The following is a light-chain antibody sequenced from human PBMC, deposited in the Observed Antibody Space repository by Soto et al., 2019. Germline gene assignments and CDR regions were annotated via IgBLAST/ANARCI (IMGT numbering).Light chain of an antibody. Sequence: EIVLTQSPGTLSLSPGERATLSCRASQSVNSNYLAWYQRKPGQAHRLLIYGASNRATDIPYRFSASGSGTYFTLTITRREPEDFAVYYCQQYDSSPPTFGQGTKVEIK. J-gene: IGKJ1*01. CDR1: QSVNSNY. V-gene: IGKV3-20*01. CDR3: QQYDSSPPT. CDR2: GAS.